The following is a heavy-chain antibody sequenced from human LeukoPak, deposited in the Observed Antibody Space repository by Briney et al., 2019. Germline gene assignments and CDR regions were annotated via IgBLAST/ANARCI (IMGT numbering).Heavy chain of an antibody. D-gene: IGHD3-10*01. CDR2: INHSGST. CDR1: GGSFSGYY. V-gene: IGHV4-34*01. Sequence: PSETLSLTCAVYGGSFSGYYWSWIRQPPGKGLEWIGEINHSGSTNYNPSLKSRVTISVGTSKNQFSLKLSSVTAADTAVYYCARAIQLLWFGEINKSANYYYYGMDVWGQGTTVTVSS. J-gene: IGHJ6*02. CDR3: ARAIQLLWFGEINKSANYYYYGMDV.